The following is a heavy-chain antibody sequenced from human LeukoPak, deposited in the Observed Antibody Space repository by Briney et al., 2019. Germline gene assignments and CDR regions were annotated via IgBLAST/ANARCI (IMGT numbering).Heavy chain of an antibody. Sequence: SETLSLTCAVYGGSFSGYYWSWTRQPPGKGLEWIGEINHSGSTNYNPSLKSRVTISVDTSKNQFSLKLSSVTAADTAVYYCARGSTKRYSGRPYYYYMDVWGKGTTVTVSS. D-gene: IGHD5-12*01. CDR1: GGSFSGYY. CDR3: ARGSTKRYSGRPYYYYMDV. CDR2: INHSGST. J-gene: IGHJ6*03. V-gene: IGHV4-34*01.